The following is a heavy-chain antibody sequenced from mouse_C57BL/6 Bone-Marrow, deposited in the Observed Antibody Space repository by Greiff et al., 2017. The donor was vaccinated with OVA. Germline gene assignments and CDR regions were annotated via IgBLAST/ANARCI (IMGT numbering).Heavy chain of an antibody. V-gene: IGHV1-61*01. J-gene: IGHJ4*01. CDR2: IYPSDSET. Sequence: VQLQQPGAELVRPGSSVKLSCKASGYTFTSYWMDWVKQRPGQGLEWIGNIYPSDSETHYNQKFKDKATLTVDKSSSTAYMQLSSLTSEDSAVYYCARASIYDDYYYAMDYGGQGTSVTVSS. CDR3: ARASIYDDYYYAMDY. CDR1: GYTFTSYW. D-gene: IGHD2-3*01.